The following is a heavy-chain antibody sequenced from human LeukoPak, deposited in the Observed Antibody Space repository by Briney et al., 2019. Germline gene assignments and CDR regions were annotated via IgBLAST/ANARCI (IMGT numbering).Heavy chain of an antibody. Sequence: ASVKVSCKASGYTFTSYGISWVRQAPGQGLEWMGWISVYNGNTKYTQKLQGRVTMTTDTSTSTAYMELRSLRSDDTAVYYCARGLDCSGGSCTGASADPWGQGTLVTVSS. CDR2: ISVYNGNT. CDR1: GYTFTSYG. J-gene: IGHJ5*02. CDR3: ARGLDCSGGSCTGASADP. V-gene: IGHV1-18*01. D-gene: IGHD2-15*01.